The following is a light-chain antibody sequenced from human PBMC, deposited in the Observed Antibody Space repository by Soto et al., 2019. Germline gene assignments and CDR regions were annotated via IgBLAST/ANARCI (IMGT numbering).Light chain of an antibody. CDR3: SSYAGSYTGV. CDR2: EVT. V-gene: IGLV2-8*01. J-gene: IGLJ1*01. Sequence: QSVLTQPPSASGSPGQSVTISCTGTSSDVGGYHYVSWYQQHPGKAPKLMIHEVTKRPSGVPDRFSGSKSGNTASLTVSGLQGEDEADYYCSSYAGSYTGVFGTGTKLTVL. CDR1: SSDVGGYHY.